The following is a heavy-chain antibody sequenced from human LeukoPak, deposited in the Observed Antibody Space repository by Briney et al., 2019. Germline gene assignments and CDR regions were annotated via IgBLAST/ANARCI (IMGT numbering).Heavy chain of an antibody. Sequence: GGSLRLSCAASGFTFSNYAMHWVRQAPGKGLEYVSAISSNGGSTYYANSVKGRLTISRDNSKNTLYLQMGSLRVEDMAVYYCARAGRRIAAAGSDYWGQGTLVTVSS. CDR2: ISSNGGST. CDR3: ARAGRRIAAAGSDY. D-gene: IGHD6-13*01. V-gene: IGHV3-64*01. J-gene: IGHJ4*02. CDR1: GFTFSNYA.